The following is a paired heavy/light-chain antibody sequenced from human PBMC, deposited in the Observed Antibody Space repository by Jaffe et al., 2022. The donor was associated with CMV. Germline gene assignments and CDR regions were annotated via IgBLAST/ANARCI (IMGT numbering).Light chain of an antibody. J-gene: IGKJ2*01. Sequence: DIVMTQTPLSLSVTPGQPASMSCKSSQSLLHTDGKTYLYWYLQKPGQSPQLLIYEVSRRFSGVPDRFSGSGSGTDFTLKISRVQAEDVGIYHCMQGIHHPATFGQGTKLEIK. CDR2: EVS. CDR3: MQGIHHPAT. CDR1: QSLLHTDGKTY. V-gene: IGKV2-29*02.
Heavy chain of an antibody. V-gene: IGHV3-33*01. CDR2: IWFDGSKR. CDR1: GYTFSSYG. D-gene: IGHD3-3*02. Sequence: QVQLVESGGGVVQPGRSLRISCAASGYTFSSYGMHWVRQAPGKGLEWVALIWFDGSKRYYADSVNGRFTISRDDSKNTLYLQMDSLRVEDTAVYYCVRDPGSVAYYYDSWGQGTLVTVSS. CDR3: VRDPGSVAYYYDS. J-gene: IGHJ4*02.